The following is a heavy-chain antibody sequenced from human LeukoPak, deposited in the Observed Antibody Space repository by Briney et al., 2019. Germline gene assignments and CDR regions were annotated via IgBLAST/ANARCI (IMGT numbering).Heavy chain of an antibody. V-gene: IGHV1-46*01. Sequence: ASVKVSCKTSGYTFSTYYMHWVRQAPGQGLEWLGIINPTDGSTSYTQKIQGRVTMTRDTATGTVYLELSSLRPEDTAVYWFERATGGGLDYWGQGTLITVSS. D-gene: IGHD1-14*01. CDR2: INPTDGST. CDR3: ERATGGGLDY. J-gene: IGHJ4*02. CDR1: GYTFSTYY.